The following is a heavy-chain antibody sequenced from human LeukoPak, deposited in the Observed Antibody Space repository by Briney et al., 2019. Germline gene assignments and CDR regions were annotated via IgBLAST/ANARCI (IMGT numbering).Heavy chain of an antibody. CDR3: ARWGSVGYSGYNLFDS. D-gene: IGHD5-12*01. CDR1: GFTVSSNY. J-gene: IGHJ4*02. V-gene: IGHV3-66*01. Sequence: GGSLRLSCAASGFTVSSNYMNWVRQAPGKGLEWVSVIYGGGNTDYADSVKGRFTISRDNSKNTLYLQMNSLRAEDTAVYYCARWGSVGYSGYNLFDSWGQGTLVTVSS. CDR2: IYGGGNT.